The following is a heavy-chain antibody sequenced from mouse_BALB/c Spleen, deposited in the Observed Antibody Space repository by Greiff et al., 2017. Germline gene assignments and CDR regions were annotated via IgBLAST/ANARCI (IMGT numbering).Heavy chain of an antibody. CDR3: ARGTTVVGGYAMDY. CDR2: IDTSDSYT. CDR1: GYTFTDYW. J-gene: IGHJ4*01. D-gene: IGHD1-1*01. Sequence: VQLQQPGAELVMPGASVKMSCKASGYTFTDYWMHWVKQRPGQGLEWIGAIDTSDSYTSYNQKFKGKATLTVDESSSTAYMQLSSLTSEDSAVYYCARGTTVVGGYAMDYWGQGTSVTVSS. V-gene: IGHV1-69*01.